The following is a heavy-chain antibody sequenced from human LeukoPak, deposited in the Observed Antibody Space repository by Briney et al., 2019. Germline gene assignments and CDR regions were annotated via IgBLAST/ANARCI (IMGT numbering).Heavy chain of an antibody. V-gene: IGHV3-21*01. Sequence: GGPLRLSCAASGFTFSSYSMNWVRQAPGKGLEWVSSISSSSSYIYYADSVKGRFTISRDNAKNSLYLQMNSLRAEDTAVYYCARAGYYDILTGYSPYWGQGTLVTVSS. CDR1: GFTFSSYS. CDR2: ISSSSSYI. CDR3: ARAGYYDILTGYSPY. J-gene: IGHJ4*02. D-gene: IGHD3-9*01.